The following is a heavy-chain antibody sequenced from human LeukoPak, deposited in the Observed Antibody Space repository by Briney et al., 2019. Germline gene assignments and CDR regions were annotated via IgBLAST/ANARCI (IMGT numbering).Heavy chain of an antibody. CDR1: GFTFSSYD. D-gene: IGHD1-1*01. CDR3: ARKLTGTTYFDC. Sequence: GGSLRLSCAASGFTFSSYDMNWVRQAPGKGLEWVSYIHSSGGSIYYADSVKGRFTISRDSAKNSVYLRMNSLRAEDTALYYCARKLTGTTYFDCWGQGTLVTVSS. V-gene: IGHV3-48*03. CDR2: IHSSGGSI. J-gene: IGHJ4*02.